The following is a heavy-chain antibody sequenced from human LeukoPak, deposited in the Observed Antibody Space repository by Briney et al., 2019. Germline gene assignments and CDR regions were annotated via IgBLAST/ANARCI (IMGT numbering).Heavy chain of an antibody. D-gene: IGHD3-22*01. CDR3: ARKNDSSGYYYYYGMDV. V-gene: IGHV1-69*13. Sequence: ASVKVSCKASGGTFSSYAISWVRQAPGQGLEWMEGIIPIFGTANYAQKFQGRVTITADESTSTAYMELSSLRSEDTAVYYCARKNDSSGYYYYYGMDVWGQGTTVTVSS. CDR1: GGTFSSYA. J-gene: IGHJ6*02. CDR2: IIPIFGTA.